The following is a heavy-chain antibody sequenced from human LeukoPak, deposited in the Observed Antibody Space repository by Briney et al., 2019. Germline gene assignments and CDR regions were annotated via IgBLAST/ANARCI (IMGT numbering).Heavy chain of an antibody. J-gene: IGHJ5*02. V-gene: IGHV1-18*01. D-gene: IGHD4-23*01. CDR1: GYTFTSYG. CDR3: ARDCGETMVVTGSNWFDP. CDR2: ISAYNGNT. Sequence: GASVKVSCKASGYTFTSYGISWVRQAPGQGLEWMGWISAYNGNTNYAQKLQGRVTMTTDTSTSTAYMELRSLRSDDTAVYYCARDCGETMVVTGSNWFDPWGQGTLVTVSS.